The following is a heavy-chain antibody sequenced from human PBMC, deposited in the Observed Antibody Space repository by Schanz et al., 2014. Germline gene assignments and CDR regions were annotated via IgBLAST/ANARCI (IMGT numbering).Heavy chain of an antibody. J-gene: IGHJ3*02. CDR3: AKAKSGAHGAFDI. Sequence: QVPLVESGGGVVQPGRSLRLSCAASGFTFSSYGMHWVRQAPGKGLEWVAIIWYDGSNKYYADSVKGRFTISRDNSKNTLFLQMSSLRAEDTAVYYCAKAKSGAHGAFDIWGQGTMVTVSS. CDR2: IWYDGSNK. V-gene: IGHV3-33*06. CDR1: GFTFSSYG. D-gene: IGHD3-10*01.